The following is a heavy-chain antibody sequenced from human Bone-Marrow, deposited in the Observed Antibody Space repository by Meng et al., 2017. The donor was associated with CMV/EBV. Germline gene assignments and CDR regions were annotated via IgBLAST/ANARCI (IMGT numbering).Heavy chain of an antibody. CDR1: GFTFSRDW. CDR2: INTDGSST. J-gene: IGHJ4*02. V-gene: IGHV3-74*01. Sequence: GGSLRLSCTTSGFTFSRDWMHWVRQGPEKGLMWVSRINTDGSSTRYADSVRGRFIISRDNTKNILYLEMNSLRVEDTAVYYCARDLFMGGIIRAGNWGQGTLVTVSS. D-gene: IGHD3-10*01. CDR3: ARDLFMGGIIRAGN.